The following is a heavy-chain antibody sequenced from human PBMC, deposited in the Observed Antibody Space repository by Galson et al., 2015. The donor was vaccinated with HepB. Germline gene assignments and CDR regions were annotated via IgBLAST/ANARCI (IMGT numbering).Heavy chain of an antibody. V-gene: IGHV4-61*01. Sequence: SETLSLTCTVSGGSVSSGSYYWSWIRQPPGKGLEWIGYIYYSGSTNYNPSLKSRVTISVDTSKNQFSLKLSSVTAADTAVYYCARDRVLQLWLPGWFDPWGQGTLVTVSS. CDR1: GGSVSSGSYY. CDR2: IYYSGST. D-gene: IGHD5-18*01. J-gene: IGHJ5*02. CDR3: ARDRVLQLWLPGWFDP.